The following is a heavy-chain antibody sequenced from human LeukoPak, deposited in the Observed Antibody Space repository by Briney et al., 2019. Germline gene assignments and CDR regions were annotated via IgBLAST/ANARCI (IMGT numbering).Heavy chain of an antibody. V-gene: IGHV3-30*18. Sequence: GGSLRLSCAASGFSFISYGMHWVRQAPGKGLEWGGVISDDGRRKDYADSVKGRFTISRDNSKDTLYLQMNSLRAEDTAVYYCAKRPSDYGDYVSYFDYWGQGTLVTVSS. CDR2: ISDDGRRK. D-gene: IGHD4-17*01. CDR3: AKRPSDYGDYVSYFDY. J-gene: IGHJ4*02. CDR1: GFSFISYG.